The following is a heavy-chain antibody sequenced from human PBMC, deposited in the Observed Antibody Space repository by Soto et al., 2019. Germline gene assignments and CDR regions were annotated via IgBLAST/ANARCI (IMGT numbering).Heavy chain of an antibody. CDR3: VHIPYYYGSGSLFDY. D-gene: IGHD3-10*01. CDR1: GFSLSTSGVG. CDR2: IYWDDDK. V-gene: IGHV2-5*02. Sequence: QITLKESGPTLVKPTQTLTLTCTFSGFSLSTSGVGVRRIRQPPGKALEWLALIYWDDDKRYSPSLKSRLTITKDASKNQVVLTMTNMDPVATATYYCVHIPYYYGSGSLFDYWGQGTLVTVSS. J-gene: IGHJ4*02.